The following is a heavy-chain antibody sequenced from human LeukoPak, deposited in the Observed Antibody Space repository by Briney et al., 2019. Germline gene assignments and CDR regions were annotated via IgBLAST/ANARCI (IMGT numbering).Heavy chain of an antibody. CDR1: GFTFSSYS. Sequence: GGSLRLSCAASGFTFSSYSMNWVRQAPGKGLVWVSTLNSAGSITPYADSVKGRFTISRDNAKNTLYLQMNSLRAEDTAVYYCARGGTYSWDGLDIWGQGTMVTVSS. CDR2: LNSAGSIT. D-gene: IGHD1-26*01. J-gene: IGHJ3*02. CDR3: ARGGTYSWDGLDI. V-gene: IGHV3-74*01.